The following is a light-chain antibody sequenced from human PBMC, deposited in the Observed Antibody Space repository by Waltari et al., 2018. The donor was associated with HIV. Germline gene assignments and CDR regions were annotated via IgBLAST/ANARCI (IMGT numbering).Light chain of an antibody. CDR2: WAS. CDR3: QQYYGTPLT. Sequence: DIVMTQSPDSLAVSLGERATINCKSSQSVLFSSNNKNYLAWYQQKLGQPPRLLLYWASTRESAVPDRFSGSGSGADFTLTISSLQAEDVAVYYCQQYYGTPLTFGGGTKVEIK. J-gene: IGKJ4*01. V-gene: IGKV4-1*01. CDR1: QSVLFSSNNKNY.